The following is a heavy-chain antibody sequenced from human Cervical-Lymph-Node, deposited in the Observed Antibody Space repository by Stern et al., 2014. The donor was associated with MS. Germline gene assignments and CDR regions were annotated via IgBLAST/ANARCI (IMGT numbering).Heavy chain of an antibody. D-gene: IGHD4-17*01. Sequence: QDQLVESGAEVKKPGASVKVSCKTSGYTFSSYYIHWVRQAPGQGLEWMGVINPDYDSKTYAQKFQGRVTMIRDTSTSTVHMELSSLRFEDTAVYYCARASNGDVFDNWGQGTLLTVSS. V-gene: IGHV1-46*01. J-gene: IGHJ4*02. CDR3: ARASNGDVFDN. CDR2: INPDYDSK. CDR1: GYTFSSYY.